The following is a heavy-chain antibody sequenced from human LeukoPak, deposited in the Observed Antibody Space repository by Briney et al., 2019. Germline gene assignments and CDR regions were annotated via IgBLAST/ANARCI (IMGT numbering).Heavy chain of an antibody. CDR2: ISSSSSTI. CDR3: ARGTVAYFDWLLHLDY. CDR1: GFTFSSYS. J-gene: IGHJ4*02. V-gene: IGHV3-48*02. D-gene: IGHD3-9*01. Sequence: GGSLRLSCAASGFTFSSYSMDWVRQAPGKGLEWVSYISSSSSTIYYADSVKGRFTISRDNAKNSLYLQMNSLRDEDTAVYYCARGTVAYFDWLLHLDYWGPGTLVTVSS.